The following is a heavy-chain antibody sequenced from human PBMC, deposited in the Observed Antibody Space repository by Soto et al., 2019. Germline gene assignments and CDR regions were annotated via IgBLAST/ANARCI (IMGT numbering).Heavy chain of an antibody. CDR1: GFTLSDHY. Sequence: EVQLVESGGGLVQPGGSLRLSCAGSGFTLSDHYIDWVRQAPGKGLEWVGRSRDKAQGYSTAYAASVKGRFTTSRDESKNSVSLQMNSLRAEDTAMYYCAGGEMSTISFDYWGQGTLVTVSS. CDR2: SRDKAQGYST. D-gene: IGHD1-1*01. V-gene: IGHV3-72*01. J-gene: IGHJ4*02. CDR3: AGGEMSTISFDY.